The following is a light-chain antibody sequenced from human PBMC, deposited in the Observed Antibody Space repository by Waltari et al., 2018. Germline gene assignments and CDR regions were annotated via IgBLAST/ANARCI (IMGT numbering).Light chain of an antibody. CDR2: DVN. J-gene: IGLJ2*01. Sequence: QSVLTQPASVSGSPGQSITISCTGTSSDIGSYKYYSWYQQCPGKAPKLMIYDVNNRPSGVSDRFSGSKSGNTASLTISGLQAEDEADYYCCSYTTASTRVFGGGTKVTVL. CDR3: CSYTTASTRV. V-gene: IGLV2-14*03. CDR1: SSDIGSYKY.